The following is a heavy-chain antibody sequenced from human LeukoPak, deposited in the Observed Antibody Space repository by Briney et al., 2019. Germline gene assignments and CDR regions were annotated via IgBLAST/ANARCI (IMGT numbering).Heavy chain of an antibody. CDR3: ARENYDYVWGSYPNL. D-gene: IGHD3-16*02. V-gene: IGHV4-61*02. CDR2: IYTSGTT. J-gene: IGHJ5*02. CDR1: GGSVSSGSYY. Sequence: SQTLSLTCTVSGGSVSSGSYYWSWIRQPAGQGLEWIGRIYTSGTTNYNPSLKSRVTMSVDTSKNQFSLKLSSVTAADTAVYYCARENYDYVWGSYPNLWGQGTLVTVSS.